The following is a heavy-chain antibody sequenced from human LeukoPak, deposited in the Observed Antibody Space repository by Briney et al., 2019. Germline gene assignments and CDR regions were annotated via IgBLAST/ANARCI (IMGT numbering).Heavy chain of an antibody. Sequence: GGSLRLSCAVSGFTFSSYWMHWVRQAPGKGLVWVSRINSDGSSISYADSVKGRLTISRDNAKNTLYLQMNSLRAEDTAVYYCARGTGYGVFDYWGQGTLVTVSS. J-gene: IGHJ4*02. V-gene: IGHV3-74*01. CDR1: GFTFSSYW. CDR2: INSDGSSI. CDR3: ARGTGYGVFDY. D-gene: IGHD1-14*01.